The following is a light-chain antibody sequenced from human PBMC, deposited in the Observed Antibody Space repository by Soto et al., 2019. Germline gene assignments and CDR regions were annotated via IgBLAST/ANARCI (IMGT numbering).Light chain of an antibody. J-gene: IGLJ1*01. V-gene: IGLV2-14*01. Sequence: QSVLTQPASVSGSPGQSITLSCTGTSSDVGGYNYVSWYQQHPGKAPKLMIYDVSNRPSGVSNRFSGSKSGNTASLTISGLQAEDEADYYCSSYTSSIFYVFGTGTKVTV. CDR2: DVS. CDR3: SSYTSSIFYV. CDR1: SSDVGGYNY.